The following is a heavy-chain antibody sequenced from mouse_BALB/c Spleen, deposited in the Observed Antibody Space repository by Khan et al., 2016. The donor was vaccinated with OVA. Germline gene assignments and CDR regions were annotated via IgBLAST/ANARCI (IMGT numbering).Heavy chain of an antibody. V-gene: IGHV9-3-1*01. CDR2: INTYTGEP. CDR3: SRPPYFSFTLNY. J-gene: IGHJ4*01. Sequence: QIQLVQSGPELKKPGETVKISCKASGYSFTNYGMNWVKQSPGKALKWMGWINTYTGEPTYVDEFKGRFAFSLETSANTAYLQINILKNEDTATYFFSRPPYFSFTLNYWGQGTSVTVSS. D-gene: IGHD2-10*01. CDR1: GYSFTNYG.